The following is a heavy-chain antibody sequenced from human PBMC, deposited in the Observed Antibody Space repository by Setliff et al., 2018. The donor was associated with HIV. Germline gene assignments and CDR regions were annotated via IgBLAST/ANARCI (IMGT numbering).Heavy chain of an antibody. CDR2: IYYSGTT. CDR3: ARHSLGNIGDYIRIGAIDI. D-gene: IGHD4-17*01. J-gene: IGHJ3*02. Sequence: PSETLSLTCTVSGGSTSSRNYYWAWIRQPPGKGLEWIGTIYYSGTTHYNPSLNSRVIISVDTSKNQFSLRLNSVTAADTAVYYCARHSLGNIGDYIRIGAIDIWGQGTRVTVSS. V-gene: IGHV4-39*01. CDR1: GGSTSSRNYY.